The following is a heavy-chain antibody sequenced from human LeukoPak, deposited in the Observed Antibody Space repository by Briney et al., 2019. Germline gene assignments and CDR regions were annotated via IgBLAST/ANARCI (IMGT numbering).Heavy chain of an antibody. CDR1: GGSISSYY. CDR3: ARVIMITFGGVIVDYYFDY. Sequence: SETLSLTCTVSGGSISSYYWSWIRQPAGKGLEWIGYIYYSGSTNYNPSLKSRVTISVDTSKNQFSLKLSSVTAADTAVYYCARVIMITFGGVIVDYYFDYWGQGTLVTVSS. CDR2: IYYSGST. D-gene: IGHD3-16*02. V-gene: IGHV4-59*01. J-gene: IGHJ4*02.